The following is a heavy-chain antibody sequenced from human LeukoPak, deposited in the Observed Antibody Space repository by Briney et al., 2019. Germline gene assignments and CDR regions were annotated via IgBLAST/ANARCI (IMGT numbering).Heavy chain of an antibody. V-gene: IGHV3-30-3*01. D-gene: IGHD2-2*01. CDR3: ARDRGGATSTYYYYGSDV. J-gene: IGHJ6*02. Sequence: GKSLRLSCAASGFAFSTYATHWVRQAPGKGLEWVAVISYDGTNKYYGDSVKGRFTISRDNSKNTLYLQMNSLRGEDTAVYYCARDRGGATSTYYYYGSDVWGQGTTVTVSS. CDR2: ISYDGTNK. CDR1: GFAFSTYA.